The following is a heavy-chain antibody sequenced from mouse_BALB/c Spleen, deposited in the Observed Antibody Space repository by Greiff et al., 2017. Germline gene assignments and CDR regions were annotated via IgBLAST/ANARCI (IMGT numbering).Heavy chain of an antibody. Sequence: EVQLVESGGGLVQPGGSLRLSCATSGFTFTDYYMSWVRQPPGKALEWLGFIRNKANGYTTEYSASVKGRFTISRDNSQSILYLQMNTLRAEDSATYYCASSYYGNWYFDVWGAGTTVTVSS. CDR1: GFTFTDYY. V-gene: IGHV7-3*02. J-gene: IGHJ1*01. CDR3: ASSYYGNWYFDV. CDR2: IRNKANGYTT. D-gene: IGHD2-10*01.